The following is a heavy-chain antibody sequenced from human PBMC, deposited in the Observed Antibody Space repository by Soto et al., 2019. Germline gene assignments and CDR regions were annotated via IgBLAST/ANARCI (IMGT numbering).Heavy chain of an antibody. CDR1: GGSLSGYY. CDR2: INHSGST. D-gene: IGHD2-15*01. J-gene: IGHJ1*01. Sequence: SETLSLTCGIYGGSLSGYYWSWIRQPPGKGLEWIGEINHSGSTKYNPSLKSRVTILVDTSKNQFSLRLNSVIAADTDVYYCAGVGTDGGSLGFGLWGEGTLVSVS. CDR3: AGVGTDGGSLGFGL. V-gene: IGHV4-34*01.